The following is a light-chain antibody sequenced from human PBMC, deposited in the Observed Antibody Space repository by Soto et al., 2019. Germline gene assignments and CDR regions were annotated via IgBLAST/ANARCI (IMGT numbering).Light chain of an antibody. J-gene: IGLJ2*01. V-gene: IGLV1-44*01. Sequence: QSVLTQPPSASGTPGQRVTISCSGSRFNIGRNTVIWYQQLPGSAPKLLIYSNNQRPSGVPDRFSGSRSGTSASLAISGLQSEDEADYYCAAWDDSLNGVVFGGGTKLTVL. CDR3: AAWDDSLNGVV. CDR2: SNN. CDR1: RFNIGRNT.